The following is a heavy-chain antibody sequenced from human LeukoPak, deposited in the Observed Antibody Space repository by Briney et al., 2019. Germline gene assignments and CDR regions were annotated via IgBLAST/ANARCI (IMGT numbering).Heavy chain of an antibody. V-gene: IGHV4-38-2*02. CDR1: GGSISSYY. J-gene: IGHJ4*02. CDR2: IYHSGST. Sequence: SEALSLTCTVSGGSISSYYWNWIRQPPGKGLEWIGSIYHSGSTYYNPSLKSRVTISVDTSKNQFSLKLSSVTAADTAVYYCARGEMTTVTTNFDYWGQGTLVTVSS. D-gene: IGHD4-17*01. CDR3: ARGEMTTVTTNFDY.